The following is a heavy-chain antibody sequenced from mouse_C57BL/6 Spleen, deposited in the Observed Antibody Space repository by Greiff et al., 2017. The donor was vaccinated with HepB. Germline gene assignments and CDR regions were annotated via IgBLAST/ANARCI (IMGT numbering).Heavy chain of an antibody. Sequence: QVQLQQSGAELARPGASVKLSCKASGYTFTSYGISWVKQRTGQGLEWIGEIYPSTGNTYYNEKFKGKATLTVDKSSSTAYMELRSLTSEDSAVYFCARLCGYDWVWFAYWGQGTLVTVSA. J-gene: IGHJ3*01. CDR1: GYTFTSYG. CDR2: IYPSTGNT. CDR3: ARLCGYDWVWFAY. D-gene: IGHD2-2*01. V-gene: IGHV1-81*01.